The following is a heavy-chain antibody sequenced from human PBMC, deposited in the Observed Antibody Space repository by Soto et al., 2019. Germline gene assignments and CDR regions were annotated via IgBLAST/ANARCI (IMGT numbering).Heavy chain of an antibody. CDR3: ARGGYCSGGSCYHPLYNWFDP. J-gene: IGHJ5*02. CDR2: IYYSGST. V-gene: IGHV4-31*03. Sequence: SETLSLTCTVSGGSISSGGYYWSWIRQHPGKGLEWIGYIYYSGSTYYYPSLKSRVTISVDTSKNQFSLKLSSVTAADTAVYYCARGGYCSGGSCYHPLYNWFDPWGQGTLVTVSS. CDR1: GGSISSGGYY. D-gene: IGHD2-15*01.